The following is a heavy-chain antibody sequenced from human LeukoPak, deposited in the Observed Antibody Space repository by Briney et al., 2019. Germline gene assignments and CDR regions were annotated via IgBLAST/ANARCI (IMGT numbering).Heavy chain of an antibody. CDR3: ARGSSYGDLDY. Sequence: ASETLSLTCSVSGDSIIGYYWSWIRQPPGKGLEWIGEINHSGSTNYNPSLKSRVTISVDTSKNQFSLKLSSVTAADTAVYYCARGSSYGDLDYWGQGTLVTVSS. J-gene: IGHJ4*02. V-gene: IGHV4-34*01. D-gene: IGHD4-17*01. CDR2: INHSGST. CDR1: GDSIIGYY.